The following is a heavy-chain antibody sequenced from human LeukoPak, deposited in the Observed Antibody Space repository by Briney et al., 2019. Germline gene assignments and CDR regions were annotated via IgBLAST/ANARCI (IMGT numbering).Heavy chain of an antibody. CDR2: IYTSGST. V-gene: IGHV4-4*07. Sequence: GSLRLSCAASGFTFSNAWMSWIRQPPGKGLEWIGRIYTSGSTNYNPSLKSRVTMSVDTSKNQFSLKLSSVTAADTAVYYCAREFAHNWFDPWGQGTLVTVSS. CDR3: AREFAHNWFDP. CDR1: GFTFSNAW. J-gene: IGHJ5*02.